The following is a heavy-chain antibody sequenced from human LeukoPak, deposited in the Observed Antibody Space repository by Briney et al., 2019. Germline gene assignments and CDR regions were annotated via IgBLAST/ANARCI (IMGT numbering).Heavy chain of an antibody. Sequence: SQTLSLTCTISGASTSSRGYYWTWVRQHSGKGLEWIGYIYHTGTTYYNPSLRSRITISMGMSKNQFSLKMTSMTAADTAVYYCAGDLDFASGYYLHYWGQRSLVTVSS. CDR2: IYHTGTT. CDR3: AGDLDFASGYYLHY. D-gene: IGHD3-22*01. CDR1: GASTSSRGYY. V-gene: IGHV4-31*03. J-gene: IGHJ4*02.